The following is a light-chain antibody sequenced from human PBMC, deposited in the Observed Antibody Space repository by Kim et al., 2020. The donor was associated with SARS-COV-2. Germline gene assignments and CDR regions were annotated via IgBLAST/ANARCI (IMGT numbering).Light chain of an antibody. CDR1: GPNIGRNT. J-gene: IGLJ3*02. Sequence: GQRLTIPCPGGGPNIGRNTVTWYQQPPGTAPKLLVYGVNQRPSGVPDRFSGSKSGTSASLAISGLQSEDETDYFCAVWDDSLNGPVFGGGTQLTVL. CDR3: AVWDDSLNGPV. V-gene: IGLV1-44*01. CDR2: GVN.